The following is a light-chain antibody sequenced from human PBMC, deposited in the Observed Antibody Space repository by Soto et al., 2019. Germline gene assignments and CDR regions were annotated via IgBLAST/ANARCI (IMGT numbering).Light chain of an antibody. CDR1: PDINNF. CDR2: AAS. CDR3: QRYNNATWT. Sequence: DIQMTQSPSSLSASVGDRVTITCRASPDINNFLAWYQHKPGKVPKLLIYAASTLQSGVPSRFSGSGSGTDFTLTISSLQPEDVATYYCQRYNNATWTLGQGTKVEIK. J-gene: IGKJ1*01. V-gene: IGKV1-27*01.